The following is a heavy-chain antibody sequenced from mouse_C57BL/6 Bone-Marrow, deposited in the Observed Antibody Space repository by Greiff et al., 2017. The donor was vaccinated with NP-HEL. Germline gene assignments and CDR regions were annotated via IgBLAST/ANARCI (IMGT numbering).Heavy chain of an antibody. CDR3: AREDYDGY. J-gene: IGHJ3*01. D-gene: IGHD2-4*01. CDR1: GFTFSSYA. V-gene: IGHV5-4*01. CDR2: ISAGGSYT. Sequence: EVQLQESGGGLVKPGASVKLSCAASGFTFSSYAMSWVRQTPEKRLEWVATISAGGSYTYYPDNVKGRFTISRDNAKNNLDLQMSQLKSGDTAMYYCAREDYDGYWGQGTLVTVSA.